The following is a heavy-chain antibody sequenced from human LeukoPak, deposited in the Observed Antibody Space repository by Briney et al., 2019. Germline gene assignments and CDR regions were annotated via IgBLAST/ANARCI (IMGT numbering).Heavy chain of an antibody. CDR2: INPNSGGT. Sequence: ASVKVSCKGSGYTFTGYYMHWVRQAPGQGLEWMGWINPNSGGTNYAQKFQGRVTMTRDTSISTAYMELSRLRSDDTAVYYCARGTYSSSWYSFWGQGTLVTVSA. D-gene: IGHD6-13*01. CDR3: ARGTYSSSWYSF. CDR1: GYTFTGYY. J-gene: IGHJ4*02. V-gene: IGHV1-2*02.